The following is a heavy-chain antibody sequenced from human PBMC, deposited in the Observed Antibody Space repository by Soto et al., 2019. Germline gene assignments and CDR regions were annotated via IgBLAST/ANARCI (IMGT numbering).Heavy chain of an antibody. J-gene: IGHJ3*02. Sequence: PGGSLRLSCAASGFTFSSYSMNWVRQAPGKGLEWVSSISSSSSYIYYADSLKVRFTISRDNAKNSLYLQMNSLRAEDTAVYYCARDFHHDYVWGSYRPGGTDAFDIWGQGTMVTVSS. CDR3: ARDFHHDYVWGSYRPGGTDAFDI. CDR2: ISSSSSYI. D-gene: IGHD3-16*02. CDR1: GFTFSSYS. V-gene: IGHV3-21*01.